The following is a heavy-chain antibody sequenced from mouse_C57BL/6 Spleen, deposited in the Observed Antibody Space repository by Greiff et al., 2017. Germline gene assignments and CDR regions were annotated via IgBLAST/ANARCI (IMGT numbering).Heavy chain of an antibody. Sequence: EVKLMESGPELVKPGASVKMSCKASGYTFTDYNMHWVKQSHGTSLAWIGYINPNNGGTSYNQKFKGKATLTVNKSSSTAYMELRSLTSEDSAVYYCARWGYDGYYAEFAYWGQGTLVTVSA. CDR3: ARWGYDGYYAEFAY. CDR2: INPNNGGT. J-gene: IGHJ3*01. D-gene: IGHD2-3*01. V-gene: IGHV1-22*01. CDR1: GYTFTDYN.